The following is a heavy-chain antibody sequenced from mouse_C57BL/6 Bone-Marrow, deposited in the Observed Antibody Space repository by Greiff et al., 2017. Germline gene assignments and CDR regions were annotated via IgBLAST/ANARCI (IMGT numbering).Heavy chain of an antibody. CDR2: ISYSGST. CDR3: ARWDYGSSYWYCDV. D-gene: IGHD1-1*01. Sequence: EVHLVESGPGLAKPSPTLSLTCSVTGFSITSDYWHWIRKFPGHKLEYMGYISYSGSTSYNPSLNSRISITRDTSKNQYYLQLNSVTTEDTATYYWARWDYGSSYWYCDVGGTGTTVTVSS. V-gene: IGHV3-8*01. J-gene: IGHJ1*03. CDR1: GFSITSDY.